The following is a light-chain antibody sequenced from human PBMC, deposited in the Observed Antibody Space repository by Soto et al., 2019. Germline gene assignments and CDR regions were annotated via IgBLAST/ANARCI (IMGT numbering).Light chain of an antibody. V-gene: IGKV1-33*01. Sequence: VPMTQSPAPVSASVGDRITITCRASQDINNYLNWYQQKAGKAPKLLIYDASSLETGVPSRFSGSGSGTDFTFIISSLQPEDTATYYCQQYDNLPPYTVGQGTKVDI. J-gene: IGKJ2*01. CDR1: QDINNY. CDR2: DAS. CDR3: QQYDNLPPYT.